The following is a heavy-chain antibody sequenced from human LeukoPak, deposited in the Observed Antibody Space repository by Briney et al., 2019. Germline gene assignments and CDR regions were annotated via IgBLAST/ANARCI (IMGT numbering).Heavy chain of an antibody. CDR3: AGGDSSSWIDY. J-gene: IGHJ4*02. CDR2: INHSGST. Sequence: KPSETLSLTCAVYCGSFSGYYWSWIRQPPGKGLEWIGEINHSGSTNYNPSLKSRVTISVDSSKNQFSLKLSSVTAADTAVYYCAGGDSSSWIDYWGQGTLVTVSS. CDR1: CGSFSGYY. D-gene: IGHD6-13*01. V-gene: IGHV4-34*01.